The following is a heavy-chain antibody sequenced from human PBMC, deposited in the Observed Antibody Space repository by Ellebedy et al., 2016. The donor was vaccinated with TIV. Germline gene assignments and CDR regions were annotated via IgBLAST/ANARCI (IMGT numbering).Heavy chain of an antibody. CDR3: AREHRAFDY. J-gene: IGHJ4*02. CDR2: INHSGST. D-gene: IGHD1-26*01. Sequence: SETLSLTCTVSGGSISSSSYYWGWIRQPPGKGLEWIGEINHSGSTNYNPSLKSRVTISVDTSKNQFSLKLSSVTAADTAVYYCAREHRAFDYWGQGTLVTVSS. V-gene: IGHV4-39*07. CDR1: GGSISSSSYY.